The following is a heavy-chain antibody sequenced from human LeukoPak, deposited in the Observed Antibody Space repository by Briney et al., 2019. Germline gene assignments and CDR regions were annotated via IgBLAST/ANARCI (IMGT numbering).Heavy chain of an antibody. V-gene: IGHV3-30*02. CDR1: GFTFSSYG. Sequence: GGSLRLSCAASGFTFSSYGMHWVRQAPGKGLEWVAFIRYDGSNKYYAYSVKGRLTISRDNSNNTLYLQMNSLRAEDTAVYYCAKGFYYYDSSGYHAGYWGQGTLVTVSS. D-gene: IGHD3-22*01. CDR3: AKGFYYYDSSGYHAGY. CDR2: IRYDGSNK. J-gene: IGHJ4*02.